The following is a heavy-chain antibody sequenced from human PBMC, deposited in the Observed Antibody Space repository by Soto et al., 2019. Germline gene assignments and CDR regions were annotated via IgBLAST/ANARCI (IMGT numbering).Heavy chain of an antibody. CDR2: IYTSGST. D-gene: IGHD5-12*01. Sequence: PEALSLTCTLSGGSISSSYWSWSRKRCGKGLEWIGRIYTSGSTNYNPSLKSRVTMSVDTSKNQFSLKLSSVTAADTAVYYCARDRVDMVATSYFDYWGQGNLVTGSS. J-gene: IGHJ4*02. CDR1: GGSISSSY. V-gene: IGHV4-4*07. CDR3: ARDRVDMVATSYFDY.